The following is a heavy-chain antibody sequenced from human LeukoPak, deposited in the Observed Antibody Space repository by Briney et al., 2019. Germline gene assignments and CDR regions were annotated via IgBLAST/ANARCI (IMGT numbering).Heavy chain of an antibody. CDR3: ARGRSCSADICSGGDAFDI. CDR2: IYTSGST. V-gene: IGHV4-4*07. CDR1: GGSISGYY. Sequence: SETLSLTCTVSGGSISGYYWSWIRQPAGKGLEWIGRIYTSGSTNYNPSLKSRVTMSVDTSKNQFSLKLSSVTAADTAVYYCARGRSCSADICSGGDAFDIWGQGTMVSVSS. D-gene: IGHD2-15*01. J-gene: IGHJ3*02.